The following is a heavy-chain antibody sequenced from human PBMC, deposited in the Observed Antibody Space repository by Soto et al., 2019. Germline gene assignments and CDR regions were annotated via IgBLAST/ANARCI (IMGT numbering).Heavy chain of an antibody. CDR3: ARGVAVGDAFDI. V-gene: IGHV4-31*03. CDR2: IYYSGST. J-gene: IGHJ3*02. CDR1: GGSISSGGYY. Sequence: QVQLQESGPGLVKPSQTLSLTCTVSGGSISSGGYYWSWIRQHPGKGLEWIGYIYYSGSTYYNPSLKSRVTMSVATSKNQFSLKLSSVTAADTAVYYCARGVAVGDAFDIWGQGTMVTVSS. D-gene: IGHD3-3*01.